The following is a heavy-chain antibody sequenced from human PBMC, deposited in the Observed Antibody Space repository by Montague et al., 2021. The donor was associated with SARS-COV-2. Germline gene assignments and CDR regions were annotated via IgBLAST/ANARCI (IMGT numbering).Heavy chain of an antibody. CDR3: ARATTRMLYPDYAFHI. CDR1: GDSVSSNPAA. J-gene: IGHJ3*02. D-gene: IGHD2-8*01. V-gene: IGHV6-1*01. CDR2: TYYRSKWHT. Sequence: CAISGDSVSSNPAAWHWIRQSPSRGLEWLGRTYYRSKWHTDSATSLRSRIAFNRDTSKNQFSLQLNSVAPEDTAVFYCARATTRMLYPDYAFHIWGQGTMVTVSS.